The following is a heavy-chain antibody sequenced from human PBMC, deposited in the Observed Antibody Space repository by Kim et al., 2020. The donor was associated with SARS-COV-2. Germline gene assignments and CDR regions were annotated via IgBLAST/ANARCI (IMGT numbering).Heavy chain of an antibody. CDR2: IYPGDSDT. V-gene: IGHV5-51*01. CDR3: ARQGLGYCSSTSCPNWFDP. J-gene: IGHJ5*02. D-gene: IGHD2-2*01. Sequence: GESLKISCKGSGYSFTSYWIGWVRQMPGKGLEWMGIIYPGDSDTRYSPSFQGQVTISADKSISTAYLQWSSLKASDTAMYYCARQGLGYCSSTSCPNWFDPWGQGTLVTVSS. CDR1: GYSFTSYW.